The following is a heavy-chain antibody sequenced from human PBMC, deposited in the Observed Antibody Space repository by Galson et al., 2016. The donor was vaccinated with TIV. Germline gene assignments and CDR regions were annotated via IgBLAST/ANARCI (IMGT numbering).Heavy chain of an antibody. D-gene: IGHD3-9*01. CDR1: GFSVSNTY. CDR2: LYNNGDS. J-gene: IGHJ4*02. Sequence: SLRLSCAASGFSVSNTYISWVRQAPGKGLEWVSVLYNNGDSRYADSVKGRFTISRDNSENTVFLQMNNLRSDDTAVYYCARPASLGYFDWLPPDSWGQGTLVTVSS. CDR3: ARPASLGYFDWLPPDS. V-gene: IGHV3-66*03.